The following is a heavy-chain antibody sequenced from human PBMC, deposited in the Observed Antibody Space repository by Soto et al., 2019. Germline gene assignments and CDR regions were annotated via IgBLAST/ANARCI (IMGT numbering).Heavy chain of an antibody. CDR3: ARAGYSEVGAVDY. J-gene: IGHJ4*02. V-gene: IGHV3-33*01. Sequence: QVQLVESGGGVVQPGRSLRLSCAASGFTFSSYGMHWVRQAPGKGLEWVAVIWYDGSNKNYADSVKGRFTISRDNSKNTLYLQMNSLRAEDTAVYYCARAGYSEVGAVDYWGQGTLVTVSS. CDR1: GFTFSSYG. D-gene: IGHD1-26*01. CDR2: IWYDGSNK.